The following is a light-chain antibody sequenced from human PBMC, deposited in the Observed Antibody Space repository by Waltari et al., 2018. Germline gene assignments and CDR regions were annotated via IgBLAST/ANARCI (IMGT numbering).Light chain of an antibody. CDR2: NAF. V-gene: IGKV3-20*01. CDR1: QRVSRA. Sequence: EIVLTQSPGTLSMSQGESATLSCRASQRVSRALAWYQQKPGQAPRPLIYNAFSRATDIPDRFSGSGSGTDFSLTISRLEPEDFAVYYCQQYVSLPVTFGQGTKVEIK. CDR3: QQYVSLPVT. J-gene: IGKJ1*01.